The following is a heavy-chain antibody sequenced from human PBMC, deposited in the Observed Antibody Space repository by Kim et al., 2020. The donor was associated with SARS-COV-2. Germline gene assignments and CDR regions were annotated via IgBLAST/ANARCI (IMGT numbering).Heavy chain of an antibody. V-gene: IGHV4-34*01. D-gene: IGHD3-10*01. CDR1: GGSFSGYY. CDR3: ARAYGSGSYTGNDY. J-gene: IGHJ4*02. Sequence: SETLSLTCAVYGGSFSGYYWSWIRQPPGKGLEWIGEINHSGSTNYNPSLKSRVTISVDTSKNQFSLKLSSVTAADTAVYYCARAYGSGSYTGNDYWGQGTLVTVSS. CDR2: INHSGST.